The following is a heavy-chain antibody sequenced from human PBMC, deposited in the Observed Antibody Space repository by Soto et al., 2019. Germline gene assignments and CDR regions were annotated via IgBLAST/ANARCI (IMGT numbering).Heavy chain of an antibody. J-gene: IGHJ4*01. V-gene: IGHV4-59*08. Sequence: SETLSLTCTVSGGSISSYYWSWIRQPPGKGLEWIGYIYYSGSTNYNPSLKSRVTISVDTSKNQFSLKLSSVTAADTAVYYCARHPFAYGGYFDYWGHGTLVTVSS. CDR3: ARHPFAYGGYFDY. D-gene: IGHD2-8*01. CDR1: GGSISSYY. CDR2: IYYSGST.